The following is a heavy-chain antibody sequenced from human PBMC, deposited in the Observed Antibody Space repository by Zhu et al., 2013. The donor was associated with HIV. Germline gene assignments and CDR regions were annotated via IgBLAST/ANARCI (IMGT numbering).Heavy chain of an antibody. CDR1: GYIFTGYF. CDR3: ARGGSDSDWYIGMDK. Sequence: QVQLVQSGAEVKKPGASVKVSCKASGYIFTGYFMFWVRQAPGQGLEWMGWIHPNSGDTKYAQKCQGRVTMTRDTSINTAYMELSSLRSDDTAVYYCARGGSDSDWYIGMDKWGQGTLVSVSS. D-gene: IGHD6-19*01. V-gene: IGHV1-2*02. J-gene: IGHJ4*02. CDR2: IHPNSGDT.